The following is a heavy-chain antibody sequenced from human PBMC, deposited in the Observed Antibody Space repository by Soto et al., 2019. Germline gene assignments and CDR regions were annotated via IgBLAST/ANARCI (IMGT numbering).Heavy chain of an antibody. Sequence: QVQLVQSGAEVKKPGSSVKVSCKASGGTFSSYTISWVRQAPGQGLEWMGRIIPILGIANYAQKFQGGVTITADKSTSTAYMGLSSLRSEDTAVYYCAGLGYCSGGSCPGNDAFDIWGQGTMVTVSS. D-gene: IGHD2-15*01. CDR2: IIPILGIA. J-gene: IGHJ3*02. CDR1: GGTFSSYT. V-gene: IGHV1-69*02. CDR3: AGLGYCSGGSCPGNDAFDI.